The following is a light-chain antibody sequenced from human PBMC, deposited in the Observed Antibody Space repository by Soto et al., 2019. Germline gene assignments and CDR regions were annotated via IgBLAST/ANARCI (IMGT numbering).Light chain of an antibody. Sequence: QSVLTQPASVSGSPGQSITISCTGTSSDVGGYNYVSWYQQHPGKAPKPMIYEVSNRPSGVSNRFSGSKSGNTASLTISGLQAEDEADYYCSSYTSSSTPLWVFGTGTKVTVL. CDR2: EVS. V-gene: IGLV2-14*01. J-gene: IGLJ1*01. CDR1: SSDVGGYNY. CDR3: SSYTSSSTPLWV.